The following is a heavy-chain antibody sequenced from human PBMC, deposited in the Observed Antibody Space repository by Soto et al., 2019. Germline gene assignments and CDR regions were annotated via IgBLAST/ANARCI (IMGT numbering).Heavy chain of an antibody. Sequence: EVQLVESGGGLVQRGGSLRLSCAASGFTFSSYSMNWVRHAPGKGLDWVSYISSSTSTIYYADSVKGRFTISRDNAKNSLYLQMNSLRAEDTAVYYSAREGSSSWYSFDYWGQGTLVTVSS. CDR3: AREGSSSWYSFDY. CDR2: ISSSTSTI. D-gene: IGHD6-13*01. CDR1: GFTFSSYS. V-gene: IGHV3-48*01. J-gene: IGHJ4*02.